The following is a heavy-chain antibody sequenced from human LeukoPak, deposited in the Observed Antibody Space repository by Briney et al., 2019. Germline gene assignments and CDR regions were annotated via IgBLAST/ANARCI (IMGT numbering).Heavy chain of an antibody. J-gene: IGHJ6*03. Sequence: PSQTLSLTCTVSGGSISSGSYYWSWIRQPAGKGLEWIGRIYTSGSTNYNPSLKSRVTISVDTSKNQFSLKLSSVTAADTAVYYCAGDSSSSALYCYYYYMDVWGKGTTVTVSS. CDR3: AGDSSSSALYCYYYYMDV. CDR1: GGSISSGSYY. D-gene: IGHD6-6*01. V-gene: IGHV4-61*02. CDR2: IYTSGST.